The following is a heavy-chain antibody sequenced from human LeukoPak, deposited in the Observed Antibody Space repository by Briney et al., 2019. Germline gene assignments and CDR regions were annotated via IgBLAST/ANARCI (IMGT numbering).Heavy chain of an antibody. V-gene: IGHV4-4*07. CDR3: ARLYSSSWDYYFDY. Sequence: SETLSLTCTVSGGPISSYYWSWIRQPAGKGLEWIGRIYTSGSTNYNPSLKSRVTMSVDTSKNQFSLKLSSVTAADTAVYYCARLYSSSWDYYFDYWGQGTLVTVSS. CDR1: GGPISSYY. D-gene: IGHD6-13*01. J-gene: IGHJ4*02. CDR2: IYTSGST.